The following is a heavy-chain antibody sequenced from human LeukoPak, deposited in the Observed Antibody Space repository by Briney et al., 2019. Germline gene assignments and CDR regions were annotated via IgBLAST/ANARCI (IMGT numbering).Heavy chain of an antibody. CDR1: GFTFSSYT. D-gene: IGHD3-3*01. Sequence: GGSLRLSCAASGFTFSSYTMNWVRQAPGKGLEWVSHISSTSTTYYADSVKGRFTTSRDNAKNLLYLQMNSLRDEDTAVYYCIRLFGVVTRSYYIYYYMDVWGKGTTVTVSS. V-gene: IGHV3-48*02. CDR3: IRLFGVVTRSYYIYYYMDV. CDR2: ISSTSTT. J-gene: IGHJ6*03.